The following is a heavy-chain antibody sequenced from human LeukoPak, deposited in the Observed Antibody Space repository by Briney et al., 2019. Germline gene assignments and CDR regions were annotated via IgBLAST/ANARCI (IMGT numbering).Heavy chain of an antibody. V-gene: IGHV3-48*02. Sequence: GGSLRLSCAASGFTFSSYSMTWVRQAPGKGLEWISYIRSSGSPIYYADSVRGRFTISKDNAKNSLYLQMNSLRDEDTAVYYCARFYYDSSGYQPVPEVWGQGTTVTVSS. CDR3: ARFYYDSSGYQPVPEV. CDR2: IRSSGSPI. J-gene: IGHJ6*02. CDR1: GFTFSSYS. D-gene: IGHD3-22*01.